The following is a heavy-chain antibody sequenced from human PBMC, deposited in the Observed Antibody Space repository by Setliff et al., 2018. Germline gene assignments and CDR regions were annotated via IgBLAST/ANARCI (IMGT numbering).Heavy chain of an antibody. CDR1: GASISSGGYY. V-gene: IGHV4-61*09. CDR3: ARRRATFGGVIAFDY. J-gene: IGHJ4*02. CDR2: ISPSGST. Sequence: PSETLSLTCTVSGASISSGGYYWTWIRQPAGKALEWIGHISPSGSTTYNPSLKSRVTISVDTSKNQFSLKLSSVTAADTAVYYCARRRATFGGVIAFDYWGQGTLVTVSS. D-gene: IGHD3-16*02.